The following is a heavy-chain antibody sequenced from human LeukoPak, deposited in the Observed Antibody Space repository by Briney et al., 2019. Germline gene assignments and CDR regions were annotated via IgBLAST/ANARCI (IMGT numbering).Heavy chain of an antibody. CDR2: ISTYNGNT. V-gene: IGHV1-18*01. Sequence: ASVKVSCRASGYTFTSYGISWVRQAPGQGLEWVGWISTYNGNTNYAQKLQGRGTMTTDTSTSIAYMELRSLRSDDTAVYYCAREGSPFYYYYMDVWGKGTTVTVSS. CDR1: GYTFTSYG. J-gene: IGHJ6*03. CDR3: AREGSPFYYYYMDV. D-gene: IGHD2-15*01.